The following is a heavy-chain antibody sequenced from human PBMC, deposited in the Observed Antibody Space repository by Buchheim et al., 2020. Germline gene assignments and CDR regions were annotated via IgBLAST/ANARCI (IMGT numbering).Heavy chain of an antibody. Sequence: EVQLLESGGGLVQPGGSLRLSCAASGFTFSSYAMCWVRQAPGQGLEWVSAISGSGGSPYYADSVKGRFTLSRDNSKNTLYLQMNSLRAEDTAVYYCAKERGGGFPHIAVAEPDYWGQGTL. CDR2: ISGSGGSP. D-gene: IGHD6-19*01. J-gene: IGHJ4*02. CDR3: AKERGGGFPHIAVAEPDY. CDR1: GFTFSSYA. V-gene: IGHV3-23*01.